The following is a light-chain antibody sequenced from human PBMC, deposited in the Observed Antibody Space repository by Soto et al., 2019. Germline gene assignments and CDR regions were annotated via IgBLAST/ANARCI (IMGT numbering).Light chain of an antibody. CDR1: QSVSSY. CDR2: DAS. CDR3: QQRSNWPPYT. V-gene: IGKV3-11*01. Sequence: EIVLTQSPATLSLSPGERATLSCRASQSVSSYLAWYQQKPGQAPRLLIYDASNRATGIPARFSGSGSGTAITLPISSLEPEDFAVYYCQQRSNWPPYTFGQGTKLEIK. J-gene: IGKJ2*01.